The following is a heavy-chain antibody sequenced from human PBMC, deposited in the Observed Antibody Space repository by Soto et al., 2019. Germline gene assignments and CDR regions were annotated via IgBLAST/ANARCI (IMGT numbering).Heavy chain of an antibody. CDR2: ISRISGGT. D-gene: IGHD3-9*01. Sequence: ASVKVSWKASGYPFTSYGISWVRQAPGQGVEWMGWISRISGGTNYAQKFQGWVTMTRDTSISTAYMELRRLRSDDTAVYYCARAREASGYDILTGPNWFDPWGQGTLVTVSS. CDR1: GYPFTSYG. CDR3: ARAREASGYDILTGPNWFDP. J-gene: IGHJ5*02. V-gene: IGHV1-2*04.